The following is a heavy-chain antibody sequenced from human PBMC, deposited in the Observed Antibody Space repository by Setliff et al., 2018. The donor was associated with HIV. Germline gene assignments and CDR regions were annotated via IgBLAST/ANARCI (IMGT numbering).Heavy chain of an antibody. Sequence: SVKVSCKASGGTFSSYAISWVRQAPGQGLEWMGRIIPIFGTANYAQKFQGRVTMTTDTPTSTAYMEMRSLRSDDTAVYFCARDVDNAGTHPPDYWGQGTLVTVSS. CDR3: ARDVDNAGTHPPDY. CDR2: IIPIFGTA. V-gene: IGHV1-69*05. J-gene: IGHJ4*02. D-gene: IGHD1-20*01. CDR1: GGTFSSYA.